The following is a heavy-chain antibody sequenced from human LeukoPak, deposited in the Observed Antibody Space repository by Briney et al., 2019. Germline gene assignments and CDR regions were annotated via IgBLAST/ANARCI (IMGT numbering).Heavy chain of an antibody. CDR2: INQDGTEK. Sequence: PGGSLRLSCAASGFTFSSYWMNWVRQAPGKGLEWVANINQDGTEKYYVDSVKGRFTISRDNAKNSLYLQMNSLRGEDTAVYYCARESANYYASGSYSNNWFDPWGRGTLVTVSS. CDR1: GFTFSSYW. D-gene: IGHD3-10*01. CDR3: ARESANYYASGSYSNNWFDP. J-gene: IGHJ5*02. V-gene: IGHV3-7*01.